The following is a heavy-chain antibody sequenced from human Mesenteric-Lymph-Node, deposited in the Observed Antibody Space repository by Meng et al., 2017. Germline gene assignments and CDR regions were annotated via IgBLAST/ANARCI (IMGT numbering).Heavy chain of an antibody. CDR3: ARVMSDFDWLNFDY. CDR1: GYTFTSYG. V-gene: IGHV1-18*01. J-gene: IGHJ4*02. Sequence: ASVKVSCKASGYTFTSYGISWVRQAPGQGLEWMGWISAYNGNTNYAQKLQGRVTMTTDTSTSTAYMELRSMRSEDTAVYYCARVMSDFDWLNFDYWGQGTLVTVSS. CDR2: ISAYNGNT. D-gene: IGHD3-9*01.